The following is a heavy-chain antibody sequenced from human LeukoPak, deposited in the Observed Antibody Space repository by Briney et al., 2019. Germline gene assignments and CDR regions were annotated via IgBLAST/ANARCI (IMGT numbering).Heavy chain of an antibody. Sequence: PGGSLRLSCAASGFTFGSYWMHWVRQSPGKGLVWVSRINNDGGGTIYADSVKGRFAISRDNAKNTLYLQMNSLRAEDTAVYYCAELGITMIGGVWGKGTTVTISS. CDR1: GFTFGSYW. V-gene: IGHV3-74*01. CDR2: INNDGGGT. D-gene: IGHD3-10*02. CDR3: AELGITMIGGV. J-gene: IGHJ6*04.